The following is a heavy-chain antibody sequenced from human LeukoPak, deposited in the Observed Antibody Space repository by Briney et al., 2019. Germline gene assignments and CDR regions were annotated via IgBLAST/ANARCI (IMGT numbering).Heavy chain of an antibody. D-gene: IGHD3-9*01. J-gene: IGHJ4*02. CDR1: GGTFSSYA. CDR3: ARASTYYDILTGYFPFDY. Sequence: SVKVSCKASGGTFSSYAISWVRQAPGQGLGWMGGIIPIFGTANYAQKFQGRVTITADESTSTAYMELSSLRSEDTAVYYCARASTYYDILTGYFPFDYWGQGTLVTVSS. V-gene: IGHV1-69*01. CDR2: IIPIFGTA.